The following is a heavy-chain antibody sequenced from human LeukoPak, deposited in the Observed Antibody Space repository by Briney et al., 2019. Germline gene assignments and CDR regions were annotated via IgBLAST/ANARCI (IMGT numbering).Heavy chain of an antibody. CDR3: ARHATTVTTLSAFDI. D-gene: IGHD4-17*01. CDR1: GFTFSSYS. V-gene: IGHV3-21*01. J-gene: IGHJ3*02. Sequence: GVSLRLSCAASGFTFSSYSMTWVRQAPGKGLEWVSSISTSSSYIYYADSVKGRFTTSRDNAKNSLYLEMNSLRAEDTAVYYCARHATTVTTLSAFDIRGQGTMVTVSS. CDR2: ISTSSSYI.